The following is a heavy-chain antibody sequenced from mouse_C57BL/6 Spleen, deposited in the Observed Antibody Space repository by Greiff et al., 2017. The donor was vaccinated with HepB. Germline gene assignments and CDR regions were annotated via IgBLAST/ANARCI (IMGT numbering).Heavy chain of an antibody. J-gene: IGHJ3*01. D-gene: IGHD1-1*01. CDR1: GFTFSDAW. CDR3: SRNCYGSRGFAY. CDR2: IRNKANNHAT. Sequence: EVKLMESGGGLVQPGGSMKLSCAASGFTFSDAWMDWVRQSPEKGLEWVAEIRNKANNHATYYAESVKGRFTISSDESKISVYLQMNSLRAEDTDTYYCSRNCYGSRGFAYWGQGTLVTVSA. V-gene: IGHV6-6*01.